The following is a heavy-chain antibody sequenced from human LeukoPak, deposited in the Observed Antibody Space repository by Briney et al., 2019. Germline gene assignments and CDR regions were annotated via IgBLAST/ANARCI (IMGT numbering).Heavy chain of an antibody. V-gene: IGHV3-11*05. D-gene: IGHD1-26*01. CDR3: AREGSWFDY. J-gene: IGHJ4*02. CDR1: GFTFSSFA. CDR2: ISSSSSYT. Sequence: GGSLRLSCVASGFTFSSFAMSWIRQAPGKGLEWVSYISSSSSYTNYADSVKGRFTISRDNAKNSLYLQMNSLRAEDTAVYYCAREGSWFDYWGQGTLVTVSS.